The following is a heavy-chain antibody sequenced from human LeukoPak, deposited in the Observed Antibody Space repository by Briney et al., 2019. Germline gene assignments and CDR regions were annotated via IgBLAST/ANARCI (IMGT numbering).Heavy chain of an antibody. V-gene: IGHV1-46*01. Sequence: ASVKVSCKASGYTFTSYYMHWVRQAPGQVLEWMGIINPSGGSTSYAQKLQGRVTMTTYTSTSTAYMELRSLRSDDTAVYYCARRGLGDYGDYWGQGTLSPSPQ. CDR1: GYTFTSYY. CDR3: ARRGLGDYGDY. J-gene: IGHJ4*02. CDR2: INPSGGST. D-gene: IGHD1-26*01.